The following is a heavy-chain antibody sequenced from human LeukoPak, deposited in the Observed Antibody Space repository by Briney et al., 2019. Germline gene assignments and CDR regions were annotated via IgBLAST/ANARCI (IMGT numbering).Heavy chain of an antibody. D-gene: IGHD2-2*01. Sequence: GGSLRLSCAASGFTFDDYGMSWVRQAPGKGLEWVSGINWNGGSTGYADSVKGRFTISRDNAKNSLYLQMNSLRAEDAALYYCARDPPVVPAAMTGNWFDPWGQGTLVTVSS. J-gene: IGHJ5*02. V-gene: IGHV3-20*04. CDR1: GFTFDDYG. CDR3: ARDPPVVPAAMTGNWFDP. CDR2: INWNGGST.